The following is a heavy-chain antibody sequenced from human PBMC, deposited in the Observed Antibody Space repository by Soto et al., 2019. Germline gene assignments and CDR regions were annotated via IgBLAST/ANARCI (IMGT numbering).Heavy chain of an antibody. D-gene: IGHD3-3*01. CDR3: ARDRGTIFGVVPSYYYYYYMDV. J-gene: IGHJ6*03. Sequence: ASVKVSCEASGYSFTGYYMHWVRQAPGQGLEWMGWINPNSGGTNYAQKFQGWVTMTRDTSISTAYMELCRLRSDDTAVYYCARDRGTIFGVVPSYYYYYYMDVWGKGTTVTVSS. V-gene: IGHV1-2*04. CDR1: GYSFTGYY. CDR2: INPNSGGT.